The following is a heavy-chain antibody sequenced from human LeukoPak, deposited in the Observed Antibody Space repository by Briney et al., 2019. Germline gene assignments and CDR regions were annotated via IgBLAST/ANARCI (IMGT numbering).Heavy chain of an antibody. CDR2: INPNSGGT. J-gene: IGHJ4*02. Sequence: GASVTVSYKASGYTFTDYYMHWVRQAPGQGREGMGWINPNSGGTNYPQKFQGRVTMTRDTSISTAYMELSRLRSDDTAVYYCASGGATIDVDYWGQGTLVTVSS. CDR1: GYTFTDYY. D-gene: IGHD5-12*01. V-gene: IGHV1-2*02. CDR3: ASGGATIDVDY.